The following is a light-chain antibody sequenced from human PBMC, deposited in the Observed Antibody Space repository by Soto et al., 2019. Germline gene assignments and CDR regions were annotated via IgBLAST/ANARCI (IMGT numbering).Light chain of an antibody. CDR2: ANN. CDR1: SSNIGSET. J-gene: IGLJ3*02. Sequence: QPVLTQPPSASGTPGQRVTISCSGSSSNIGSETVNWYQQVPGTAPKLLIYANNRRPSGVPDRFSVSKSGTSASLAIGGLQSEDEADYYCSAWDDSLKGWVFGGGTKLTVL. CDR3: SAWDDSLKGWV. V-gene: IGLV1-44*01.